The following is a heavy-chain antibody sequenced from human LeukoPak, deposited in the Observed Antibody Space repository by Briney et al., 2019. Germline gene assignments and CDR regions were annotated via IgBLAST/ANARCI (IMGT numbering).Heavy chain of an antibody. J-gene: IGHJ4*02. Sequence: GGSLRLSCAASGFTFSSYAMHWVRQAPGKGLEGVAIISYDGSNKYYADSVKGRFTISRDNSKNTLYMQMNSLRAEDTAVYYCASGVHCISTSCPLGYWGQGTLVTVSS. CDR1: GFTFSSYA. D-gene: IGHD2-2*01. V-gene: IGHV3-30-3*01. CDR3: ASGVHCISTSCPLGY. CDR2: ISYDGSNK.